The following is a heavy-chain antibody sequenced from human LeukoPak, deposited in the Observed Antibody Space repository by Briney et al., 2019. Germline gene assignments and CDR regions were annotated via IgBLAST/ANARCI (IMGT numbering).Heavy chain of an antibody. CDR3: ARNYDDYGDSYYFDY. CDR1: GGSISSRNW. J-gene: IGHJ4*02. D-gene: IGHD4-17*01. V-gene: IGHV4-4*02. Sequence: SGTLSLTCAVSGGSISSRNWWSWVRQPPGKGLEWIGEIYHSGSTNYNPSLKSRVTISVDKSKNQFSLKLNSVTAADTAVYYCARNYDDYGDSYYFDYWGQGTLVTVSS. CDR2: IYHSGST.